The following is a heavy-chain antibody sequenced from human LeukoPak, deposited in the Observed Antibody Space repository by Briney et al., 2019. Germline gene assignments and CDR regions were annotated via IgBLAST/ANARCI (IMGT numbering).Heavy chain of an antibody. J-gene: IGHJ3*02. CDR3: ARGGRSGSGSYYAFDI. Sequence: GGSLRLSCAASGFTFSDHYMDWVRQAPGKGLEWVGRTRNKANSNTTEYAASVKGRFTISRDDSKNSLYLQMNSPKTEDTDAYYWARGGRSGSGSYYAFDIWGKGTMVTVSS. V-gene: IGHV3-72*01. CDR1: GFTFSDHY. D-gene: IGHD1-26*01. CDR2: TRNKANSNTT.